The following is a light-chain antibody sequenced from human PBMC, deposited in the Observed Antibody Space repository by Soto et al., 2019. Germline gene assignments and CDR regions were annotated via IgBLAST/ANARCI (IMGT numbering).Light chain of an antibody. V-gene: IGKV1-39*01. CDR2: SAS. CDR1: QHIRTY. J-gene: IGKJ1*01. CDR3: QQSFDFPWT. Sequence: DVQMTQSPSSLSASVGDRVTVTCRASQHIRTYLNWYQRKPGRAPDLLIYSASNLKSGVPSRFIGSGSGTDFTLTISNLQPEDLATYFCQQSFDFPWTFGQGTKVEIK.